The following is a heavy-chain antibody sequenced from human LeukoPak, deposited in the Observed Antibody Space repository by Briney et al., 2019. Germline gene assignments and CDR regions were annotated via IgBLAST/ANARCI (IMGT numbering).Heavy chain of an antibody. CDR2: INPSATTT. D-gene: IGHD3-16*01. J-gene: IGHJ4*02. V-gene: IGHV3-23*01. CDR3: AKAFRIIDS. CDR1: GFTFSSSS. Sequence: GGSLRLSCAASGFTFSSSSMSWARQAPGKGLEWVSTINPSATTTFYADSAKGRFTISRDNSKNTVYLQMNTLRAEDTAVYYCAKAFRIIDSWGQGTLVTVSS.